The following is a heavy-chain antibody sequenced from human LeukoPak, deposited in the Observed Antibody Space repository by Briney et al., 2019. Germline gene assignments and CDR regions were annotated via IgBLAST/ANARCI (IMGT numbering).Heavy chain of an antibody. CDR2: INPSGST. CDR3: ARDRGDGGYEFDY. J-gene: IGHJ4*02. CDR1: GYTFSSYY. V-gene: IGHV1-46*01. Sequence: ASVKVSCKASGYTFSSYYMHWVRQAPGQGLEWMGIINPSGSTSNAQKFQGRVTMTRDMSTTTVYMKLSSLRSEDTAVYYCARDRGDGGYEFDYWGQGTLVTVSS. D-gene: IGHD5-12*01.